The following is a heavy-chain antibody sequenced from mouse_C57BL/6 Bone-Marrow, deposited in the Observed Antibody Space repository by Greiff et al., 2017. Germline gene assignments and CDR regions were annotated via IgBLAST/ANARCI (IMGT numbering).Heavy chain of an antibody. D-gene: IGHD4-1*02. V-gene: IGHV1-26*01. CDR1: GYTFTDYY. Sequence: VQLQQSGPELVKPGASVKISCKASGYTFTDYYMNWVKQSHGKSLEWIGDINPNNGGTSYNQKFKGKATLTVDKSSSTAYMELRSLTSEDSAVYYCAPTGTVDYWGQGTTLTVSS. CDR2: INPNNGGT. CDR3: APTGTVDY. J-gene: IGHJ2*01.